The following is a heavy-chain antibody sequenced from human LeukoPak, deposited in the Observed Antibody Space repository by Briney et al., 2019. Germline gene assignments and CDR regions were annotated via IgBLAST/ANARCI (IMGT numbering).Heavy chain of an antibody. D-gene: IGHD5-24*01. CDR1: GFTFSCYW. Sequence: GSLRLSCAASGFTFSCYWMRWVRQAPGKGLEWVANIKQDGREKYYVDSVKGRFTISRANAKHSLYLHMNRTAGEDTALHYCTRDSVARWLKLSVGYWGQGTLVTVSS. V-gene: IGHV3-7*01. J-gene: IGHJ4*02. CDR3: TRDSVARWLKLSVGY. CDR2: IKQDGREK.